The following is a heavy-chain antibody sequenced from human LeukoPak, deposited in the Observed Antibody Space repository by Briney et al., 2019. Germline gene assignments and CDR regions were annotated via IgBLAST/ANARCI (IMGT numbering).Heavy chain of an antibody. Sequence: PGRSLRLSCAASGFTFSSYAMHWVRQAPGKGLEWVAVISYDGSNKYYADSVKGRFTISRDNAKNSLYLQMNSLRAEDTTVYYCAREDYDILTGYYNGYFDYWGQGTLVTVSS. CDR2: ISYDGSNK. J-gene: IGHJ4*02. D-gene: IGHD3-9*01. V-gene: IGHV3-30-3*01. CDR1: GFTFSSYA. CDR3: AREDYDILTGYYNGYFDY.